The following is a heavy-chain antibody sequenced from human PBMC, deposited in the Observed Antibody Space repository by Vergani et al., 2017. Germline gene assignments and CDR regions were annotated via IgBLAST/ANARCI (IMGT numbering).Heavy chain of an antibody. J-gene: IGHJ4*02. V-gene: IGHV1-3*01. CDR1: GYTFTSYA. CDR3: AREGFYDYVWGSYRLRGGYYFDY. CDR2: INAGNGNT. D-gene: IGHD3-16*02. Sequence: QVQLVQSGAEVKKPGASVKVSCKASGYTFTSYAMQWVRQAPGQRLEWMGWINAGNGNTKYSQKFQGRVTITRDTSASTAYMELSSLRSEDTAVYYCAREGFYDYVWGSYRLRGGYYFDYWGQGTLVTVSS.